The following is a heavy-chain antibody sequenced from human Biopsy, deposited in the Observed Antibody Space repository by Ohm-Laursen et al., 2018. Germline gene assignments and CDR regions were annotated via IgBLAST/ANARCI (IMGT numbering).Heavy chain of an antibody. Sequence: PTQTLTLTCSASGFSLSNGRMGVSWIRQPPGKALEWLAHIFPDDEKAYSTSLKSRLTISKDTSKSQVVLTMTNLDPVDTATYYCARILGSTVTTYSAMDVWGQGTTVTVSS. D-gene: IGHD4-17*01. CDR1: GFSLSNGRMG. J-gene: IGHJ6*02. CDR2: IFPDDEK. CDR3: ARILGSTVTTYSAMDV. V-gene: IGHV2-26*01.